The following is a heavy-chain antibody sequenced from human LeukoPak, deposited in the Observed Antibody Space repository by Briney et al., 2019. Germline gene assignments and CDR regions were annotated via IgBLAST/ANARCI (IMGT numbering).Heavy chain of an antibody. Sequence: GGSLRLSCAASGFTFSSYEMNWVRQAPGKGLEWVSYSSSSGSTIYYADSVKGRFTISRDNAKNSLYLQMNSLRAEDTAVYYCARGSGGFDYWGQGTLVTVSS. V-gene: IGHV3-48*03. CDR2: SSSSGSTI. CDR3: ARGSGGFDY. J-gene: IGHJ4*02. CDR1: GFTFSSYE. D-gene: IGHD3-16*01.